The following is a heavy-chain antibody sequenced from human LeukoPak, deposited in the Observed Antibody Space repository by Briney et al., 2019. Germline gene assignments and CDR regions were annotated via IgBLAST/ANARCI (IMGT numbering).Heavy chain of an antibody. CDR2: ICESGTT. V-gene: IGHV4-39*02. J-gene: IGHJ6*03. CDR1: GGSISYRSYC. CDR3: AREVPGCSSGGSCYIPGYYYYYMDV. Sequence: KPSETLSLTCTVSGGSISYRSYCWGWIRQPPGKGLEWIGSICESGTTYYNPSLKSRVTMSVDTSKNQFSLKLSSVTAADTAVYYCAREVPGCSSGGSCYIPGYYYYYMDVWGKGTTVTVSS. D-gene: IGHD2-15*01.